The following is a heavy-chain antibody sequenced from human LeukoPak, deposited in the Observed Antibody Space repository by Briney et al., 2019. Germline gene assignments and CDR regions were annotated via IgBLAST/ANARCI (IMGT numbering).Heavy chain of an antibody. CDR2: IYYSGST. CDR3: ARFLLAVMDYGDYNWFDP. J-gene: IGHJ5*02. Sequence: PSETLSLTCTVSGGSISSYYWSWIRQPPGKGLEWIGYIYYSGSTNYNPSLKSRVTISVDTSENQFSLKLSSVTAADTAVYYCARFLLAVMDYGDYNWFDPWGQGTLVTVSS. CDR1: GGSISSYY. D-gene: IGHD4-17*01. V-gene: IGHV4-59*01.